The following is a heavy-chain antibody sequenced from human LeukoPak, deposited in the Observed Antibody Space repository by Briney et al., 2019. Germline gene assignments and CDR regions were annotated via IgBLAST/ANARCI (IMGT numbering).Heavy chain of an antibody. CDR2: INHSGST. CDR1: GGSFSGYY. V-gene: IGHV4-34*01. CDR3: ARGRGIAVGYNWFDP. J-gene: IGHJ5*02. Sequence: PSETLSLTCAVYGGSFSGYYWSWIRQPPGKGLEWIGEINHSGSTNYNPSLKSRVTISVDTSKNQFSLKLSSVTAADTAVYYCARGRGIAVGYNWFDPWGQGTLVTVSS. D-gene: IGHD6-19*01.